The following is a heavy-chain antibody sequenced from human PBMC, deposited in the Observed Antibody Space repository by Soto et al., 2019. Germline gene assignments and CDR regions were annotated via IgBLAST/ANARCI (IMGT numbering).Heavy chain of an antibody. CDR1: GGSISSYY. D-gene: IGHD2-21*01. CDR3: ARAMVVPQHWFDL. V-gene: IGHV4-59*12. J-gene: IGHJ5*02. CDR2: VFDSGST. Sequence: PSETLSLTCTVSGGSISSYYWTWIRQSPGKGREGMGYVFDSGSTSYNPSLKSRGTISVDTSKNQFSLTLNSVTAADTAVYYCARAMVVPQHWFDLWGPGTLVPVSS.